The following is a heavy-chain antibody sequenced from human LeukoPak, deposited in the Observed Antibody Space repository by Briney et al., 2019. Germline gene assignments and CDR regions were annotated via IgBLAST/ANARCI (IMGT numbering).Heavy chain of an antibody. CDR3: ARIPIAAAGTDYYYGMDV. V-gene: IGHV3-23*01. CDR1: GFTFSSYA. CDR2: ISGSGGST. Sequence: GGSLRLSCAASGFTFSSYAMSWVRQAPGKGLEWVSAISGSGGSTYYADSVKGRFTISRDNSKNTLYLQMNSLRAEDTAVYYCARIPIAAAGTDYYYGMDVWGQGTTVTVSS. J-gene: IGHJ6*02. D-gene: IGHD6-13*01.